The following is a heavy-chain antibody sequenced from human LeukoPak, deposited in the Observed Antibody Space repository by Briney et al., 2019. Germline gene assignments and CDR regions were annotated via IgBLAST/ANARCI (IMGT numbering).Heavy chain of an antibody. CDR1: GFTFSSYA. J-gene: IGHJ6*03. Sequence: PGGSLRLSCAASGFTFSSYAMSWVRQAPGKGLEWVSAISGSGGSTYYADSVKGRFTISRDNSKNTLYLQMNSLRAEDTAVYSCARGMTYYYDGSGYKENLYYYYYMDVWGKGTTVTVSS. CDR2: ISGSGGST. V-gene: IGHV3-23*01. CDR3: ARGMTYYYDGSGYKENLYYYYYMDV. D-gene: IGHD3-22*01.